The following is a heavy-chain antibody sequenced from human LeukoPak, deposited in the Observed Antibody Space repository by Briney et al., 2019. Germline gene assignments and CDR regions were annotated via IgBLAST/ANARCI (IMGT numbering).Heavy chain of an antibody. J-gene: IGHJ6*02. V-gene: IGHV4-39*01. CDR1: VGFINSSSYY. CDR3: ARLRYYYCGMDV. CDR2: IYYSGST. Sequence: RSDPLSLTCTVRVGFINSSSYYWGWVPQPPGEGLEWIGTIYYSGSTYYNPSLKRRVTISVDTSKNQFSLKLTSVTAADTAFYYCARLRYYYCGMDVWGQGTTVTVSS.